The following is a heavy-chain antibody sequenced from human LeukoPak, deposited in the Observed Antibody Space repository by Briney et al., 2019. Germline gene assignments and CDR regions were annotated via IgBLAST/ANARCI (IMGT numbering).Heavy chain of an antibody. D-gene: IGHD3-22*01. CDR1: GFTFSTYG. V-gene: IGHV3-21*01. J-gene: IGHJ4*02. Sequence: GGSLRLSCAASGFTFSTYGMNWVRLAPGRGLEWGSSISTSSSYIYYANSVKGRFTISRDNAKNSLYLQMNSLRAEDTAVYYCAGRNYDSSGYYLSYWGQGTLVTVSS. CDR3: AGRNYDSSGYYLSY. CDR2: ISTSSSYI.